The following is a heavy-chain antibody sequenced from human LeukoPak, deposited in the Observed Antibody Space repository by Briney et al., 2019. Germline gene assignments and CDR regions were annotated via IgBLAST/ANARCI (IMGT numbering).Heavy chain of an antibody. CDR3: AKEGRGSFFDY. V-gene: IGHV3-30-3*01. Sequence: PGGSLRLSCAASGFTFSSYAMHWVRQAPGKGLEWVAVISYDGSNKYYADSVKGRFTISRDNSKNTLYLQMNNLRAEDTAVYYCAKEGRGSFFDYWGQGTLVTVSS. CDR1: GFTFSSYA. CDR2: ISYDGSNK. J-gene: IGHJ4*02.